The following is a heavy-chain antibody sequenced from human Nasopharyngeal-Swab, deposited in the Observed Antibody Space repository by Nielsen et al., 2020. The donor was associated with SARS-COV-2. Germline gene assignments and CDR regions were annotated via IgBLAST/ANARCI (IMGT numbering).Heavy chain of an antibody. V-gene: IGHV3-23*01. CDR2: ISGSGGST. CDR3: AKDWGLWLQAYYFDY. D-gene: IGHD5-18*01. J-gene: IGHJ4*02. CDR1: GFTFSSYA. Sequence: GESLKISCAASGFTFSSYAMSWVRQAPGKGLEWVSAISGSGGSTYYADSVKGQFTISRDNSKNTLYLQMNSLRAEDTAVYYCAKDWGLWLQAYYFDYWGQGTLVTVSS.